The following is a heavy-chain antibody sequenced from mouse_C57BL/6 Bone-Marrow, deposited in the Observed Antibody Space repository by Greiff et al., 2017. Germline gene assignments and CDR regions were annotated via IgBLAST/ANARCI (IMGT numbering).Heavy chain of an antibody. J-gene: IGHJ1*03. Sequence: QGLEWLGWFYPGSGSIKYNEKFKDKATLTADKSSSTVYMELSRLTSEDSAVYFCARHGDYYYGSSPWYVDVWGTGTTVTVSS. CDR3: ARHGDYYYGSSPWYVDV. V-gene: IGHV1-62-2*01. D-gene: IGHD1-1*01. CDR2: FYPGSGSI.